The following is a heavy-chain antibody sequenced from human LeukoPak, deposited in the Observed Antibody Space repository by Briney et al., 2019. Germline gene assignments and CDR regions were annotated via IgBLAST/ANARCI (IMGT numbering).Heavy chain of an antibody. V-gene: IGHV3-23*01. CDR1: GFTFSSYA. J-gene: IGHJ4*02. CDR3: AKVSTVVTHFDY. D-gene: IGHD4-23*01. CDR2: ISGSGGST. Sequence: PGGPLRLSCAASGFTFSSYAMSWVRQAPGKGLEWVSAISGSGGSTYYADSVKGRFTISRDNSKNTLYLQMNSLRAEDTAVYYCAKVSTVVTHFDYWGQGTLVTVSS.